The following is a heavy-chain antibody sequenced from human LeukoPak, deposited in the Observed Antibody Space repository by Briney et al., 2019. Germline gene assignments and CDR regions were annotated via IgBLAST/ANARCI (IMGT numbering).Heavy chain of an antibody. J-gene: IGHJ4*02. V-gene: IGHV4-59*08. CDR2: ISVIGSI. CDR1: GGSISSYY. D-gene: IGHD2-8*02. CDR3: AGHHPRNTVDF. Sequence: PSETLSLTCTVSGGSISSYYWSWIRQPPGKGLEWIAYISVIGSINYNPSLKSRVTISLGTSKNQFSLKLSSVTAADTAVYYCAGHHPRNTVDFWGQGTLVTVSS.